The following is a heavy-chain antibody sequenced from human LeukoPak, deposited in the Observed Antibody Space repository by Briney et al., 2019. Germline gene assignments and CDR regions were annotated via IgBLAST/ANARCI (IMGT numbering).Heavy chain of an antibody. D-gene: IGHD3-9*01. CDR1: GGSISSSGYY. Sequence: SETLSLTCTVSGGSISSSGYYWSWIRQHPGKGLEWIGYIYYSGSTYYNPSLKSRVTISVDTSKNQFSLKLNSVTAADTAVYYCASLQDILTGYTSDYWGQGTLVTVSS. CDR2: IYYSGST. J-gene: IGHJ4*02. V-gene: IGHV4-31*03. CDR3: ASLQDILTGYTSDY.